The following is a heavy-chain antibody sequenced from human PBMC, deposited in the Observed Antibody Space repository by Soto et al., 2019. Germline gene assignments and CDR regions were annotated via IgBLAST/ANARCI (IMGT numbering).Heavy chain of an antibody. CDR2: ISSSSSYI. J-gene: IGHJ6*02. V-gene: IGHV3-21*01. CDR1: GFTFSSYS. CDR3: ARDLIAARPVTRRPMDG. Sequence: GGSLRLSCAASGFTFSSYSMNWVRQAPGKGLEWVSSISSSSSYIYYADSVKGRFTISRDNAKNSLYLQMNSLRAEDTAVYYCARDLIAARPVTRRPMDGWGQGTTVTVSS. D-gene: IGHD6-6*01.